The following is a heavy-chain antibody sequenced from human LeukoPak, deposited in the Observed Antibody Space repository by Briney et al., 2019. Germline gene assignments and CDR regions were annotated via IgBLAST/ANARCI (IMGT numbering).Heavy chain of an antibody. CDR2: INSDGSST. J-gene: IGHJ3*02. D-gene: IGHD5-18*01. V-gene: IGHV3-74*01. CDR3: ARELRGYSYGDAFDI. Sequence: SGGSLRVSCAASGFTFSSYWMHWVRQAPGKGLVWVSRINSDGSSTSYADSVKGRFTISRDNAKNTLYLQMNSLRAEDTAVYYCARELRGYSYGDAFDIWGQGTMVTVSS. CDR1: GFTFSSYW.